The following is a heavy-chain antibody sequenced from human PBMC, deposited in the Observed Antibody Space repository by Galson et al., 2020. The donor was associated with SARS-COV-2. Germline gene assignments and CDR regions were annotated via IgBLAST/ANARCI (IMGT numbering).Heavy chain of an antibody. V-gene: IGHV3-30*18. J-gene: IGHJ3*02. CDR3: AKAVSGCELRHPFDM. Sequence: PGGSLRLSCAASGFTVNSYGMHWVRQAPGKGLEWVAVISDGGTNKYYADSVKGRFTISRDNSRNTLYLQMNSLRAEDTAVYYCAKAVSGCELRHPFDMWGEGTMGTVSS. D-gene: IGHD1-26*01. CDR1: GFTVNSYG. CDR2: ISDGGTNK.